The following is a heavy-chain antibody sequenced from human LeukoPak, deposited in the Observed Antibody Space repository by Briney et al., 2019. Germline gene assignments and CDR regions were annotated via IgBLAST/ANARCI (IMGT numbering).Heavy chain of an antibody. CDR2: ISHSGST. CDR1: GYSITSGYH. Sequence: WETLSLTCAVSGYSITSGYHWGWTRQPPGKGLEWSGSISHSGSTYYNPSLKSRVTISVDTSKHQFSVKLRSVTAADTAVYDCEIHNLYDGSGDDRYFFDYWSQGTLVTVSS. CDR3: EIHNLYDGSGDDRYFFDY. V-gene: IGHV4-38-2*01. D-gene: IGHD3-22*01. J-gene: IGHJ4*02.